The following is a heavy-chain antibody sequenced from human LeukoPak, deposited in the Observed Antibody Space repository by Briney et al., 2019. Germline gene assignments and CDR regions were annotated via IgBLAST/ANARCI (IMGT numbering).Heavy chain of an antibody. CDR3: ARDTTPYSSGWYDY. CDR2: IYTSGST. V-gene: IGHV4-4*07. J-gene: IGHJ4*02. Sequence: PSETLSLTCTVSGGSISSYYWSWIRQPAGKGLEWIGRIYTSGSTNYNPSLKSRVTISVDTSKNQFSLKLSSVTAADTAVYYCARDTTPYSSGWYDYWGQGTLVTVSS. D-gene: IGHD6-19*01. CDR1: GGSISSYY.